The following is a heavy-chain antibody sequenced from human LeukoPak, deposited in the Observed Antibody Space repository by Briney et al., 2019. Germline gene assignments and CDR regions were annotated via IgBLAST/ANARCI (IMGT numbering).Heavy chain of an antibody. CDR3: ARGYRAVAGVD. J-gene: IGHJ4*02. CDR2: IYHSGST. D-gene: IGHD6-19*01. V-gene: IGHV4-38-2*01. Sequence: SETLSLTCAVSGYSISSGYYWGWIRQPPGKGLEWIGSIYHSGSTYYNPSLKSRVTISVDTSKNQFSLKLSSVTAADTAVYYCARGYRAVAGVDRGQGTLVTVSS. CDR1: GYSISSGYY.